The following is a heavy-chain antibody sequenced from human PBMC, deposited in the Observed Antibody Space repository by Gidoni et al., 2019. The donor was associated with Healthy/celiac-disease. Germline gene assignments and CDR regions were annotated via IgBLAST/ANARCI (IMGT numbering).Heavy chain of an antibody. CDR1: RFSLSNASIG. V-gene: IGHV2-26*01. Sequence: QVTLTESGPVLVTPTETLPLTSTVSRFSLSNASIGVSWIRQPPGKALEWLAHIFSIDEKSYSTSLKSRLTISKETSKSQVVLTMTNMDPVDTATYYWARIRGYSSSWYRVGGYFDYWGQGTLVTVSS. J-gene: IGHJ4*02. D-gene: IGHD6-13*01. CDR2: IFSIDEK. CDR3: ARIRGYSSSWYRVGGYFDY.